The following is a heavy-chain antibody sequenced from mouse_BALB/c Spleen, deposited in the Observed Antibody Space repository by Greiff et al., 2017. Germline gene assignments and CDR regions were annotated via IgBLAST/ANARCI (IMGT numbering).Heavy chain of an antibody. J-gene: IGHJ4*01. D-gene: IGHD2-10*01. CDR2: INPSTGYT. Sequence: VQLQQSGAELAKPGASVKMSCKASGYTFTSYWMHWVKQRPGQGLEWIGYINPSTGYTEYNQKFKDKATLTADKSSSTVYMQLSSLTSEDSAVYYCARAYYGNYGPMDYWGQGTSVTVSS. V-gene: IGHV1-7*01. CDR3: ARAYYGNYGPMDY. CDR1: GYTFTSYW.